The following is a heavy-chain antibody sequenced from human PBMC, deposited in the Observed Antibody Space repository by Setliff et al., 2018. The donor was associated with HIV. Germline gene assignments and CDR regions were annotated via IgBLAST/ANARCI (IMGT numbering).Heavy chain of an antibody. J-gene: IGHJ6*03. Sequence: LSLTCTASGGSISSHYWSWIRQPPGKGLEWIGYIYYSGSTNYNPSLKSRVTISVDTSKNQFSLKLSSVTAADTAVYYCNIYYYYYMDVWGKGTTVTVSS. V-gene: IGHV4-59*11. CDR2: IYYSGST. CDR1: GGSISSHY. CDR3: NIYYYYYMDV.